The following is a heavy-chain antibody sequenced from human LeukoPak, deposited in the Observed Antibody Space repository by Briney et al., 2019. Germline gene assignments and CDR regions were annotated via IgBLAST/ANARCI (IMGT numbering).Heavy chain of an antibody. CDR1: GGSISSSSYY. Sequence: SETLSLTCTVSGGSISSSSYYWGWIRQPPGKGLEWIGSIYYSGSTYYNPSLKSRVTISVDTSKNQFSLKLSSVTAADTAVYYCARQGVSGSSDYYSIDYWGQGTLVTVSS. CDR3: ARQGVSGSSDYYSIDY. V-gene: IGHV4-39*01. D-gene: IGHD3-22*01. CDR2: IYYSGST. J-gene: IGHJ4*02.